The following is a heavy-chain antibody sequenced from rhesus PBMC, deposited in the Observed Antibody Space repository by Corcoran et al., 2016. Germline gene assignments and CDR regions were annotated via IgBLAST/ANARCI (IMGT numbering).Heavy chain of an antibody. CDR3: ARLKPVGQDTVVRYFDC. J-gene: IGHJ4*01. D-gene: IGHD5-30*01. V-gene: IGHV4-80*01. CDR2: INGNSMNT. Sequence: QVQLQESGPGLVKPSETLSLTCAVSGGSFTTYWWTWIRQPPGTGLEWIGDINGNSMNTNYNPSLKSRVTISKDASKNQFSLKLTSVTAADTAVYYCARLKPVGQDTVVRYFDCWGQGVLVTVSS. CDR1: GGSFTTYW.